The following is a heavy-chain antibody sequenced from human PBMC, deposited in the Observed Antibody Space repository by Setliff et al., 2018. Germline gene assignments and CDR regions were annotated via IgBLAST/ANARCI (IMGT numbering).Heavy chain of an antibody. CDR3: ARVRYVFWSGSIDY. V-gene: IGHV4-34*01. D-gene: IGHD3-3*01. CDR1: GGSFSGYY. CDR2: INHSGST. Sequence: PSETLSLTCAVYGGSFSGYYWSWIRQPPGKGLEWIGEINHSGSTNYNPSLKSRVTISVDTPKNQFSLKLSSVTAADTAVYYCARVRYVFWSGSIDYWCQGTLVTVSS. J-gene: IGHJ4*02.